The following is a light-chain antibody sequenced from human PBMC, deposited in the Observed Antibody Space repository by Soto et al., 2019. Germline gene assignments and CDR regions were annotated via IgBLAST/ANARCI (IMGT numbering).Light chain of an antibody. V-gene: IGKV1-39*01. Sequence: DIQMTQSPSSLSASVGDRVTITCRASQSISSYLNWYQHKPGKAPRLLIYAASSLQSGVPSRFSGSGSGTDFTLTISSLQPEDSAAYYCQQSYSTPVDFGQGTKLEI. CDR1: QSISSY. CDR2: AAS. CDR3: QQSYSTPVD. J-gene: IGKJ2*01.